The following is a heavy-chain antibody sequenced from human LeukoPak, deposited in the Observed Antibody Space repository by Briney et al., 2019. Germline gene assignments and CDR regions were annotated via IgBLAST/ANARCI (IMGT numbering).Heavy chain of an antibody. Sequence: SVKVSCKASGYTFTSYGISWVRQAPGQGLEWMGGIIPIFGTANYAQKFQGRVTITADESTSTAYMELSSLRSEDTAVYYCASGVGAEDAFDIWGQGTMVTVSS. J-gene: IGHJ3*02. CDR2: IIPIFGTA. V-gene: IGHV1-69*13. D-gene: IGHD1-26*01. CDR1: GYTFTSYG. CDR3: ASGVGAEDAFDI.